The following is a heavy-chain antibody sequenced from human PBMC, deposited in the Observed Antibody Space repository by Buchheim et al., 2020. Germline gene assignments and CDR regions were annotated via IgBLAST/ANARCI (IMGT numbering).Heavy chain of an antibody. CDR2: ISYDGSNK. J-gene: IGHJ4*02. V-gene: IGHV3-30*18. CDR3: AKDIYGDFAGFDY. Sequence: QVQLVESGGGVVQPGRSLRLSCAASGFTFSRYGMHWVRQAPGKGLEWVAIISYDGSNKYYADSVKGRFTISRDNSKNTLYLQMNSLRAEDTAIYYCAKDIYGDFAGFDYWGQGTL. D-gene: IGHD4-17*01. CDR1: GFTFSRYG.